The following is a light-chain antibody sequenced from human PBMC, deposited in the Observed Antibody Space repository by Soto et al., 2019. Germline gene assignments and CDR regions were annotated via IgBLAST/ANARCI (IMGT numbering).Light chain of an antibody. CDR3: NSYAGSDSYV. Sequence: QSALTQPASVSGSPGQSITISCTGANSDIGDWNYVSWYQQSPGKAPKLIIYEVNYRPSGVSYRFSGSKSGNTASLTVSGLQADDEAYYYCNSYAGSDSYVFGSGTKLTVL. J-gene: IGLJ1*01. CDR1: NSDIGDWNY. V-gene: IGLV2-14*01. CDR2: EVN.